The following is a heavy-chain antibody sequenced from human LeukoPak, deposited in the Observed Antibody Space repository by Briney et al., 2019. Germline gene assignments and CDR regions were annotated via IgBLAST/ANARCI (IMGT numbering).Heavy chain of an antibody. CDR2: MNPNSGNT. D-gene: IGHD2-15*01. J-gene: IGHJ5*02. Sequence: ASVKVSCKASGYTFTSYVINWVRQATGQGLEWMGWMNPNSGNTGYAQKFQGRVTMTRNTSISTAYMELSSLRSEDTAVYYCARGYCSGGSCYSGWFDPWGQGTLVTVSS. CDR3: ARGYCSGGSCYSGWFDP. CDR1: GYTFTSYV. V-gene: IGHV1-8*01.